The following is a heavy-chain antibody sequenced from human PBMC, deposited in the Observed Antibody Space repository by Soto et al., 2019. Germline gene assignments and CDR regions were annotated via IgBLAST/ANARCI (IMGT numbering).Heavy chain of an antibody. Sequence: SETLSLTCAVYGGSFIGYYWSWIRQPPWKGLEWIGEINHSGSTNYNPSLKSRVTISVDTSKNQFSLKLSSVTAADTAVYYCARTAMARGVIFLYEQKLYHWFDPWGPGTLLTVSS. CDR3: ARTAMARGVIFLYEQKLYHWFDP. CDR2: INHSGST. D-gene: IGHD3-10*01. CDR1: GGSFIGYY. V-gene: IGHV4-34*01. J-gene: IGHJ5*02.